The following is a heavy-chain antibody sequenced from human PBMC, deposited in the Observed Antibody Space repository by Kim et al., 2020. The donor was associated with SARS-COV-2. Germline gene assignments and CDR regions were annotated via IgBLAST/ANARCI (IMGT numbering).Heavy chain of an antibody. CDR1: GYTFTSYG. CDR2: ISAYNGNT. V-gene: IGHV1-18*04. D-gene: IGHD2-2*01. J-gene: IGHJ6*02. Sequence: ASVKVSCKASGYTFTSYGISWVRQAPGQGLEWMGWISAYNGNTNYAQKLQGRVTMTTDTSTSTAYMELRSLRSDDTAVYYCARDFGLRCSSTSCIHYYYYGMDVWGQGTTVTVSS. CDR3: ARDFGLRCSSTSCIHYYYYGMDV.